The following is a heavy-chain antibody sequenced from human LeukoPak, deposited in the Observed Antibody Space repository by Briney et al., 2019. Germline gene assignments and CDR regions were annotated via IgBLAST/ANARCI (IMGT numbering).Heavy chain of an antibody. CDR1: GASISSGDYY. D-gene: IGHD3-10*01. CDR2: IYSSGIT. CDR3: ARDMVRGRHWFDP. V-gene: IGHV4-61*02. Sequence: SQTLSLTCTVSGASISSGDYYWSWIRQPAGKGLEWIGRIYSSGITNSNPSLKSRLTISVDTSKNQFSLKLSSVTAADTAVYYCARDMVRGRHWFDPWGQGTLVTVSS. J-gene: IGHJ5*02.